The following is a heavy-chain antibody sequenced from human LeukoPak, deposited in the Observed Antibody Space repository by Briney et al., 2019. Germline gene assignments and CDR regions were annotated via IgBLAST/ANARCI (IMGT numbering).Heavy chain of an antibody. CDR3: ARATVVTQLDY. CDR2: IIPILGIA. CDR1: GGTFTSYT. Sequence: ASERVSCKASGGTFTSYTNSWVRQAPGQGLEWMGGIIPILGIANYAQKFQRSVTITADKSTSTAYMGLSSLRSEDTAVYYCARATVVTQLDYWGQGTLVTVSS. J-gene: IGHJ4*02. V-gene: IGHV1-69*02. D-gene: IGHD4-23*01.